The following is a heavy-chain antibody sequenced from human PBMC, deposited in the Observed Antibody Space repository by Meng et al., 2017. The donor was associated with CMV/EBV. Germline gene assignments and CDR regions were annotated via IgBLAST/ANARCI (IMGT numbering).Heavy chain of an antibody. J-gene: IGHJ6*02. Sequence: ESPKIPCAASGFTFSSYWMSWVRQAPGKGLEWVANIKQDGSEKYYVASVKGRFTISRDNAKNSLYLQMNCLRAEDTAVYYCARETSIGGMDVWGQGTTVTVSS. CDR2: IKQDGSEK. CDR3: ARETSIGGMDV. V-gene: IGHV3-7*03. CDR1: GFTFSSYW.